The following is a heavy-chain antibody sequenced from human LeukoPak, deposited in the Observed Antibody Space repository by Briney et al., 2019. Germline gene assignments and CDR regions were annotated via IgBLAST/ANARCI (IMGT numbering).Heavy chain of an antibody. V-gene: IGHV3-23*01. Sequence: GGSLRLSCAASGFTVSSNYMSWVRQAPGKGLEWVSAISGSGGSTYYADSVKGRFTISRDNSKNTLYLQMNSLRAEDTAVYYCAKARDGYNYYYFDYWGQGTLVTVSS. J-gene: IGHJ4*02. D-gene: IGHD5-24*01. CDR2: ISGSGGST. CDR1: GFTVSSNY. CDR3: AKARDGYNYYYFDY.